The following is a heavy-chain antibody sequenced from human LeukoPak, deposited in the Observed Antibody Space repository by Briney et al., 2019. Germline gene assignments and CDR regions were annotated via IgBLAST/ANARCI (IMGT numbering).Heavy chain of an antibody. CDR3: VKAQSKETANFDY. J-gene: IGHJ4*02. CDR1: GFTFSSYA. CDR2: ISSNGGST. Sequence: PGGSLRLSCSASGFTFSSYAMHWVRQAPGKGLEYVSAISSNGGSTYYADSVKGRFTISRDNSKNTLYLRMSSLRAEDTAVYYCVKAQSKETANFDYWGQGTLVTVSS. D-gene: IGHD1-1*01. V-gene: IGHV3-64D*06.